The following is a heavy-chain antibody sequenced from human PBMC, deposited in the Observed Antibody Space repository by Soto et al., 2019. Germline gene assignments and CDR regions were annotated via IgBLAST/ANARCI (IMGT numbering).Heavy chain of an antibody. CDR1: GYIFTNYA. J-gene: IGHJ4*02. Sequence: ASVKVSCKASGYIFTNYAMHCVRQAPEQRLEWMGWINAANGNTKYSQKFQGRVTITTDTSASTAYMELSSLRSEDTAVYYCASASYGSGSYSSDYFDYWGQGTLVTVSS. CDR3: ASASYGSGSYSSDYFDY. D-gene: IGHD3-10*01. CDR2: INAANGNT. V-gene: IGHV1-3*01.